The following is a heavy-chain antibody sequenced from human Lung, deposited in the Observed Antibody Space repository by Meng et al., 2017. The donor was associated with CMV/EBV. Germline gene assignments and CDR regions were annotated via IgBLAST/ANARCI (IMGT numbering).Heavy chain of an antibody. D-gene: IGHD3-9*01. CDR3: ARDWSRDVLTGSFDY. J-gene: IGHJ4*02. Sequence: GESXKISCAASGFTFSSHLMNWVRQAPGKGLEWLAIISGGSDTIHYADSVKGRFTISRDNGKDSLYLQMNSLRAEDTAVYYCARDWSRDVLTGSFDYWGQGTLVTVSS. CDR2: ISGGSDTI. CDR1: GFTFSSHL. V-gene: IGHV3-48*04.